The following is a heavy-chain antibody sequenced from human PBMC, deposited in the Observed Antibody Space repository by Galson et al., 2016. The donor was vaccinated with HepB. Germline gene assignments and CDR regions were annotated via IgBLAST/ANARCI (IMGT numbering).Heavy chain of an antibody. D-gene: IGHD2-8*01. V-gene: IGHV3-33*01. CDR2: IWYDGSNK. CDR3: ARDRGVYVYYSYGMDV. Sequence: SLRLSCAASGFTFGRHGMHWVRQAPGKGPEWVAVIWYDGSNKYYADSVKGRFTISRDNSENTVYLQMNSLRGDDTAVYYCARDRGVYVYYSYGMDVWGQGTTVAVSS. CDR1: GFTFGRHG. J-gene: IGHJ6*02.